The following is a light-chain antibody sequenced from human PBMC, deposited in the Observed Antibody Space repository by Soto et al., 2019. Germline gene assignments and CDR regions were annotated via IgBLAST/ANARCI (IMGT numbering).Light chain of an antibody. CDR1: QSLRSSY. V-gene: IGKV3-20*01. Sequence: EVVLTQSPNTLSLSTVERATLSCWASQSLRSSYSAWYQRRPGQAPRLLIFGASRTATGITDRVNRSRSDTDLILTISTLEPEDVAVYYCQQNDTSPYTFDQGTKVDTK. J-gene: IGKJ2*01. CDR2: GAS. CDR3: QQNDTSPYT.